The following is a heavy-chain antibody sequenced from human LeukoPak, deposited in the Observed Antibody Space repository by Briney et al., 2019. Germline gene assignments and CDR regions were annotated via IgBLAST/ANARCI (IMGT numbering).Heavy chain of an antibody. J-gene: IGHJ4*02. CDR2: ISGSSSTI. CDR1: GFTFSTYS. D-gene: IGHD3-22*01. Sequence: GGSLRLSCAASGFTFSTYSMNWVRQAPGRGLEWVSYISGSSSTIYYADSVKGRFTISRDNAKNSLYLQMDSLRAEDTAVYYCARGSTYYDSSGQVPFDYWGQGTLVTVSS. V-gene: IGHV3-48*01. CDR3: ARGSTYYDSSGQVPFDY.